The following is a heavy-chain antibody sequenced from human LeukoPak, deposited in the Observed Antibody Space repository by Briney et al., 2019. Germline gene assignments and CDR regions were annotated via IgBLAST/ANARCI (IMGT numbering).Heavy chain of an antibody. CDR2: ISAYNGNT. D-gene: IGHD3-3*01. CDR3: ARLLHDFWSGFYYMDV. J-gene: IGHJ6*03. CDR1: GYTFTSYG. V-gene: IGHV1-18*01. Sequence: GASVKVSCKASGYTFTSYGISWVRQAPGQGLEWMGWISAYNGNTNYAQKLQGRVTMTTVTSTSTAYMELRSLRSDDTAVYYCARLLHDFWSGFYYMDVWGKGTTVTVSS.